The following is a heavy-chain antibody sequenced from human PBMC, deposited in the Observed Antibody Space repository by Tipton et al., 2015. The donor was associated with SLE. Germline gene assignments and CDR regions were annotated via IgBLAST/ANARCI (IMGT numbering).Heavy chain of an antibody. CDR2: AYTTGSP. J-gene: IGHJ3*02. CDR3: AKTLDALDI. Sequence: TLSLTCTVSGVSISSASYYWNWIRHPAGNGLEWIGRAYTTGSPYYNPSLESRVAISMDTSKNQFSLKLTAVTAADTDVYYCAKTLDALDIWGQGKMVTVAS. CDR1: GVSISSASYY. V-gene: IGHV4-61*02.